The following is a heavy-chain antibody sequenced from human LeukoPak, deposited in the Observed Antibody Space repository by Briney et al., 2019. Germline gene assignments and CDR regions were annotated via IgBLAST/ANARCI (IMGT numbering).Heavy chain of an antibody. D-gene: IGHD4/OR15-4a*01. CDR1: GSTVSRNY. J-gene: IGHJ1*01. V-gene: IGHV3-66*01. CDR3: AGDAVVGAQYFQH. Sequence: GGSLRLSCAGSGSTVSRNYMSWARQAPGKGLEWVSVIYGSGSTNYADSVKGRFTISRDSSKNTLFLQMNSLRAEDTAVYYCAGDAVVGAQYFQHWGQGTLVIVSS. CDR2: IYGSGST.